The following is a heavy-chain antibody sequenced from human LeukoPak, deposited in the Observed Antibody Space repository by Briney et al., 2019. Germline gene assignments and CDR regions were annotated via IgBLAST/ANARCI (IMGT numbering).Heavy chain of an antibody. D-gene: IGHD2-21*02. Sequence: QPGRSLRLSCAASGFTFDRFTIHWVRQTPGKGLEWVSLINRRGHTFYADSVKGRFTISRDNSRNSVFLQMNSLRPEDTALYHCAKEVDCPSDCLFFHSWGQGTLVTVS. CDR1: GFTFDRFT. J-gene: IGHJ4*02. CDR3: AKEVDCPSDCLFFHS. CDR2: INRRGHT. V-gene: IGHV3-43*01.